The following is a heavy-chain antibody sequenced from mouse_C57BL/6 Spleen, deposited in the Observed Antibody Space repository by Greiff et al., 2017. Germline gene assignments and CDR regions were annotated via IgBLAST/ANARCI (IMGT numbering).Heavy chain of an antibody. V-gene: IGHV14-1*01. CDR3: TTANYYYGSTWGFDV. CDR2: IDPEDGDT. Sequence: VHVKQSGAELVRPGASVKLSCTASGFNIKDYYMHWVKQRPEQGLEWIGRIDPEDGDTEYAPKFQGKATMTADTSSNTAYLQLSSLTSEDTAVYYCTTANYYYGSTWGFDVWGTGTTVTVSS. CDR1: GFNIKDYY. D-gene: IGHD1-1*01. J-gene: IGHJ1*03.